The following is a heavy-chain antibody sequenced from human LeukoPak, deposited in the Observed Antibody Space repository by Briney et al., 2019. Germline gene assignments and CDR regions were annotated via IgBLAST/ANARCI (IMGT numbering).Heavy chain of an antibody. V-gene: IGHV1-18*01. J-gene: IGHJ4*02. CDR1: GYTFSTDG. CDR2: ISGDNGNK. CDR3: ARDGYFDY. Sequence: ASVKVSCKAAGYTFSTDGIAWVRQAPGEGLEWIGWISGDNGNKKYAQKFQGRVTMTTDTTTTTAYMELRSLRSDDTAVYYCARDGYFDYWGQGTLVTVSS.